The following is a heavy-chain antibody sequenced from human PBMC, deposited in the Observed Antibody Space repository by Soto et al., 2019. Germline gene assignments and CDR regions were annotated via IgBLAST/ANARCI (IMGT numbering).Heavy chain of an antibody. Sequence: QVQLVESGGGVVQPGRSLRLSCAASGFTFSSYGMHWVRQAPGKGLEWVALVWYDGGNKYYADSVKGRFTISRDNSKTTLYLKMNSLRDEDTAVYYCVRAAGYSGNDYDYCYGMDVWGQGTTVTVSS. V-gene: IGHV3-33*01. CDR1: GFTFSSYG. J-gene: IGHJ6*02. CDR2: VWYDGGNK. CDR3: VRAAGYSGNDYDYCYGMDV. D-gene: IGHD5-12*01.